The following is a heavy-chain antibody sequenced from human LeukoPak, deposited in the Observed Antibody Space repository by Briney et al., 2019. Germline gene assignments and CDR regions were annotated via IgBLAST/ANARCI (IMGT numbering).Heavy chain of an antibody. CDR1: GGSFSGYY. J-gene: IGHJ4*02. D-gene: IGHD3-9*01. CDR2: INHSGST. Sequence: PSETLPLTCAVYGGSFSGYYWSWIRQPPGKGLEWIGEINHSGSTNYNPSLKSRVTISVDTSKNQFSLKLSSVTAADTAVYYCARANRLGYFDYWGQGTLVTVSS. V-gene: IGHV4-34*01. CDR3: ARANRLGYFDY.